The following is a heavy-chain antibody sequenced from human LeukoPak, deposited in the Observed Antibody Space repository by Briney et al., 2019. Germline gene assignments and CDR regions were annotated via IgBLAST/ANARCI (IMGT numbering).Heavy chain of an antibody. J-gene: IGHJ4*02. V-gene: IGHV3-23*01. CDR3: AKGVVGGRRDYYSYFDY. Sequence: GGSLRLSCGASGFTFSRHDMNWVRQAPGEGLEWVAVISDSGGASNYADSVKGRFTISRDNSKNTLYVQMDSLRVEDTAIYYCAKGVVGGRRDYYSYFDYWGQGTLVAVSS. CDR2: ISDSGGAS. CDR1: GFTFSRHD. D-gene: IGHD3-22*01.